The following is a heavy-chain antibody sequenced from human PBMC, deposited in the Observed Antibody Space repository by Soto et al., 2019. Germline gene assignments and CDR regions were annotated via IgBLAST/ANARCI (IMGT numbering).Heavy chain of an antibody. CDR1: GGSFSGYY. V-gene: IGHV4-34*01. CDR2: INHSGST. J-gene: IGHJ4*02. Sequence: QVQLQQWGAGLLKPSETLSLTCAVYGGSFSGYYWSWIRQPPGKGLEWIGEINHSGSTNYNPSLKSRVTISVDTSKNQFSLKLSSVTAADTAVYYCAGGRNIDYTSSVVDYWGQGTLVTVSS. CDR3: AGGRNIDYTSSVVDY. D-gene: IGHD4-4*01.